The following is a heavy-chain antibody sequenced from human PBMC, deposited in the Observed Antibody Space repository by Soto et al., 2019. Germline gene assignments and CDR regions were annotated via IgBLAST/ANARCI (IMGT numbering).Heavy chain of an antibody. CDR3: ARGPATHYHDSHAYYPPFDP. V-gene: IGHV4-30-4*01. CDR1: SGSITGDYY. J-gene: IGHJ5*02. D-gene: IGHD3-22*01. Sequence: QVQLQESGPGLVKPSQTLSLTCTVSSGSITGDYYWSWIRQPPGKGLEWIGHIYYSGGTFYNPSLKGRVNMSVDTSWNQFSLKLNSVTAADTAVYYCARGPATHYHDSHAYYPPFDPWGQGTLVTVSS. CDR2: IYYSGGT.